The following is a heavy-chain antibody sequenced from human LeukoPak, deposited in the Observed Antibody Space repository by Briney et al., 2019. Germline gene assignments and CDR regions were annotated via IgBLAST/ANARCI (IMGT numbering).Heavy chain of an antibody. Sequence: PGGSLRLSCAASGFQFSRNGMHWVRQAPGKGLEWVAFIRNDGNKKFYGDSVRGRFTISRDNSKNTLYLEMNSLRHEDTAVYSCAKDFDDVNGDFCYIPDFWGQGTLVTVSS. D-gene: IGHD3/OR15-3a*01. CDR2: IRNDGNKK. V-gene: IGHV3-30*02. CDR1: GFQFSRNG. J-gene: IGHJ4*02. CDR3: AKDFDDVNGDFCYIPDF.